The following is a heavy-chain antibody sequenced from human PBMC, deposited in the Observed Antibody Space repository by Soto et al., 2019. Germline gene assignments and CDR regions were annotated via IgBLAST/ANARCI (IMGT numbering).Heavy chain of an antibody. J-gene: IGHJ4*02. CDR2: ISGSGGST. CDR3: AKDVVAVAGTGDY. V-gene: IGHV3-23*01. Sequence: EVQLLESGGGLVQPGGSLRLSCAASGFTFSSYAMSWVRQSPGKELEWVSAISGSGGSTYYADSVKGRFTISRDNSKNTLYLQMNSLRAEDTAVYYCAKDVVAVAGTGDYWGQGTLVTVSS. CDR1: GFTFSSYA. D-gene: IGHD6-19*01.